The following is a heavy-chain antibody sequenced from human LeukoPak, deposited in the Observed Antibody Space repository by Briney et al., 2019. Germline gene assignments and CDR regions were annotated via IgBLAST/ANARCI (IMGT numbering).Heavy chain of an antibody. CDR2: IHYSGAT. CDR3: ARHRSPLESFHH. V-gene: IGHV4-59*08. Sequence: SETLSLTCTVSGDSISGYFWSWIRQTPGKGLEWIGYIHYSGATNYNPSLKSRVIMSVDTSKDQFSLKLSSVNAADTAMYYCARHRSPLESFHHWGQGTLVTVSS. D-gene: IGHD3-3*01. CDR1: GDSISGYF. J-gene: IGHJ1*01.